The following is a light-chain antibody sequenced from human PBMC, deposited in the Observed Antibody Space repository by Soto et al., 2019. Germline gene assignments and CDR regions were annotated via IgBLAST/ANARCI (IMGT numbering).Light chain of an antibody. CDR1: SSDVGSYNY. J-gene: IGLJ1*01. Sequence: QSVLTQPASVSGSPGQSRTISCTGTSSDVGSYNYVSWYQQHPGKAPALIISEVSNRPSGVSSRFSGSKSGNTASLTISGLQAEDEADYYCSSYTSTDTPFVFGTGTKLTLL. CDR2: EVS. CDR3: SSYTSTDTPFV. V-gene: IGLV2-14*01.